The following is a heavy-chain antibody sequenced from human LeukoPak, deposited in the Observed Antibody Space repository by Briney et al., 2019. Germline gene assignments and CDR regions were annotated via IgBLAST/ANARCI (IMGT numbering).Heavy chain of an antibody. V-gene: IGHV3-7*01. CDR2: IKQGGNEK. CDR1: GFSFSSYW. D-gene: IGHD3-10*01. J-gene: IGHJ4*02. Sequence: GGSLRLSCEVPGFSFSSYWMSWVRQAPGKGLEWVAQIKQGGNEKYYVDSVKGRFTISRDNDKNSLYLQMNSLRVEDTAVYYCARGDKGSYWGQGTLVTVSS. CDR3: ARGDKGSY.